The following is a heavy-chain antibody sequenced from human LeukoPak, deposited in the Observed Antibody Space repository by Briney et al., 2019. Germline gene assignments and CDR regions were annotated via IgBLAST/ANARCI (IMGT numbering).Heavy chain of an antibody. CDR1: GGSISSSNW. V-gene: IGHV4-4*02. CDR2: IHHSGNT. Sequence: SGTLSLTCAVSGGSISSSNWWSWVRQPPGKGLEWIGEIHHSGNTNYTQSLKSRVTISVDKSKNQFSLKLNSVTAADTAVYYCAREEFRMSAAGTGAFDIWGQGTMVTVS. J-gene: IGHJ3*02. D-gene: IGHD6-13*01. CDR3: AREEFRMSAAGTGAFDI.